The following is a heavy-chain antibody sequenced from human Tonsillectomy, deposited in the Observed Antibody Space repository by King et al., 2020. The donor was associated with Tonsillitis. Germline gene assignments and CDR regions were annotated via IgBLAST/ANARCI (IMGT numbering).Heavy chain of an antibody. D-gene: IGHD3-22*01. V-gene: IGHV3-9*01. Sequence: VQLVESGGGLVQPGRSLRLSCAASGFTFDDYAMHWVRQAPGKGLEWVSGISWNSGSIGYADSVKGRFTISRDNAKNSLYLQMNSLRAEDTALYYCAKDIRHSFYDSSGSIDYWGQGTLVTVSS. CDR3: AKDIRHSFYDSSGSIDY. J-gene: IGHJ4*02. CDR1: GFTFDDYA. CDR2: ISWNSGSI.